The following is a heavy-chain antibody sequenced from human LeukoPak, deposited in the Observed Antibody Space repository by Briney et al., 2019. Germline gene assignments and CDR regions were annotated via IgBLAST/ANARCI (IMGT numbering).Heavy chain of an antibody. CDR2: IKHDGSEK. CDR1: GFTFSDYY. D-gene: IGHD5-12*01. CDR3: ARGYAGGYFDL. Sequence: GGSLRLSCAASGFTFSDYYMSWIRQAPGKGLEWVAIIKHDGSEKYYVDSVKGRFTISRDNAKNSLYLQMNSLRAEDTAVYYCARGYAGGYFDLWGRGTLVTVSS. J-gene: IGHJ2*01. V-gene: IGHV3-7*01.